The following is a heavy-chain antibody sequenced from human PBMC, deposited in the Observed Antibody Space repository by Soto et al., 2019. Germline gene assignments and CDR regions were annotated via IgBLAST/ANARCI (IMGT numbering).Heavy chain of an antibody. CDR2: IWYDGSNK. Sequence: GGSLRLSCAASGFTFSSYGMHWVRQAPGKGLEWVAVIWYDGSNKYYADSVKGRFTISRDNSKNTLYLQMNSLRAEDTAVYYCARDEITIFGVVPRGHFDYWGQGTLVTVSS. CDR3: ARDEITIFGVVPRGHFDY. CDR1: GFTFSSYG. D-gene: IGHD3-3*01. J-gene: IGHJ4*02. V-gene: IGHV3-33*01.